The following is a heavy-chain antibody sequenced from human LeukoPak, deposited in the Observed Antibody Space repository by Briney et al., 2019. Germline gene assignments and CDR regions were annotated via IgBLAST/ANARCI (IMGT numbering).Heavy chain of an antibody. V-gene: IGHV1-69*13. CDR3: ASKGYCSGGSCYTLDY. CDR1: GGTFSSYA. Sequence: SVKVSCKASGGTFSSYAISWVRQAPGQGLEWMGGIIPIFGTANYAQKFQGRVTITADESTSTAYMELSSLRSEDTAVYYCASKGYCSGGSCYTLDYRGQGTLVTVSS. CDR2: IIPIFGTA. D-gene: IGHD2-15*01. J-gene: IGHJ4*02.